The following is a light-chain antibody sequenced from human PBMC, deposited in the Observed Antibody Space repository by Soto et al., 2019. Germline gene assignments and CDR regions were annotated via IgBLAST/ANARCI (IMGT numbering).Light chain of an antibody. CDR2: EAS. CDR3: QQSHNWPIT. J-gene: IGKJ5*01. CDR1: QSVSSN. V-gene: IGKV3-15*01. Sequence: EIVMTPSPATLSLSPGDSVPLSCRASQSVSSNLAWHQQKPGQAPRLLMYEASTRATGIPARFSGSGSGTEFTLTISSMQSEDFAVYYCQQSHNWPITFGQGTRVEIK.